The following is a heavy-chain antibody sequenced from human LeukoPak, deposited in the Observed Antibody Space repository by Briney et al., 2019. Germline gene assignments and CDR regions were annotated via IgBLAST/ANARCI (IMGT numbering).Heavy chain of an antibody. CDR3: ARSLGATTNY. J-gene: IGHJ4*02. CDR1: GYTFTGYF. D-gene: IGHD5-12*01. V-gene: IGHV1-2*02. Sequence: ASVRVSCKASGYTFTGYFLHWVQQAPGQGLEWMGWINPNSGGTNYAQKFQGRVTMTRDTSISTAYMELSRLRSDDTAVYYCARSLGATTNYWGQGTLVTVSS. CDR2: INPNSGGT.